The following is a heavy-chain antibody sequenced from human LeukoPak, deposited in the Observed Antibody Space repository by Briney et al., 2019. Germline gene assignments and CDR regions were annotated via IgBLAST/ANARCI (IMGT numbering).Heavy chain of an antibody. CDR2: IYYSGST. J-gene: IGHJ4*02. D-gene: IGHD6-13*01. CDR1: GGSISSYY. CDR3: ARLINKPIAATGTGPFDH. V-gene: IGHV4-59*12. Sequence: KSSETLSLTCTVSGGSISSYYWSWIRQPPGKGQEWIGYIYYSGSTDYNPSLKSRVTMSLDTSKNQFSLKLSCVTAADTAVYYCARLINKPIAATGTGPFDHWGQGTLVTVSS.